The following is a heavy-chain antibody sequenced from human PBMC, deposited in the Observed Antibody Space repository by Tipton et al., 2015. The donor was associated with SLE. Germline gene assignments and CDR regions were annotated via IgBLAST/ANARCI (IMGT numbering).Heavy chain of an antibody. J-gene: IGHJ6*02. V-gene: IGHV3-23*03. Sequence: GSLRLSCAASGFTFSSYAMSWVRQAPGKGLEWVSLFHSGGSTYYADSVKGRFTISRDNSKNTLYLQMNSLRTEDTAVYYCAKDRMESRYNGLDVWGRGTSVTVSS. D-gene: IGHD3-3*01. CDR3: AKDRMESRYNGLDV. CDR1: GFTFSSYA. CDR2: FHSGGST.